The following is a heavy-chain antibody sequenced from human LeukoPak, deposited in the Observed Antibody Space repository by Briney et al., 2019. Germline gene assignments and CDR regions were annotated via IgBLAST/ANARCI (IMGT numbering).Heavy chain of an antibody. CDR3: ARDERAGSGSYKYYYYGMDV. V-gene: IGHV1-18*04. CDR2: ISAYNGNT. Sequence: ASVKVSCKASGYTFTSYGISWVRQAPGQGLEWMGWISAYNGNTNYAQKLQGIVTMTTDTSTSTAYMELRSLRSDATAVYYCARDERAGSGSYKYYYYGMDVWGKGTTVTVSS. D-gene: IGHD3-10*01. J-gene: IGHJ6*04. CDR1: GYTFTSYG.